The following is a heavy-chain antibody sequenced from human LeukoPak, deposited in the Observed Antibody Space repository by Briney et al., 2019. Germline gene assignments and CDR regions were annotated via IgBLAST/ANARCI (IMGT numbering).Heavy chain of an antibody. CDR2: IYYSGST. D-gene: IGHD3-3*01. CDR1: GGSISSYY. CDR3: ARLYYDFWGGYYGCGRFDP. J-gene: IGHJ5*02. Sequence: SETLSLTCTVSGGSISSYYWSWIRQPPGKGLEWIGYIYYSGSTNYNPSLKSRVTISVDTSKNQFSLKLSSVTAADTAVYYCARLYYDFWGGYYGCGRFDPWGQGTLVTVSS. V-gene: IGHV4-59*01.